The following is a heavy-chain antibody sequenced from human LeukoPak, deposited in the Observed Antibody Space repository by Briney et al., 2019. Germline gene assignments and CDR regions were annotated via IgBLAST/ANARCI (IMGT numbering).Heavy chain of an antibody. D-gene: IGHD3-22*01. CDR3: ASSNYYDSSGYYGFDY. CDR1: GGTFSSYA. Sequence: SVNVSCKASGGTFSSYAISWVRQASGQGLEWMGGIIPIFGTANYAQKFQGRVTITADESTSTAYMELSSLRSEDTAVYYCASSNYYDSSGYYGFDYWGQGTLVTVSS. V-gene: IGHV1-69*13. CDR2: IIPIFGTA. J-gene: IGHJ4*02.